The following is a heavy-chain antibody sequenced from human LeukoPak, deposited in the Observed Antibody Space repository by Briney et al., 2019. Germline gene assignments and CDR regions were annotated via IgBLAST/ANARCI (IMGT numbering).Heavy chain of an antibody. D-gene: IGHD3-22*01. CDR1: GFTFSSYG. CDR3: ARVPDYYDSSGFDY. CDR2: IRYDGSNK. Sequence: GSLRLSCAASGFTFSSYGMHWVRQAPGKGLEWVAFIRYDGSNKYYADSVKGRFTISRDNSKNTLYLQMNSLRAEDTAVYYCARVPDYYDSSGFDYWGQGTLVTVSS. J-gene: IGHJ4*02. V-gene: IGHV3-30*02.